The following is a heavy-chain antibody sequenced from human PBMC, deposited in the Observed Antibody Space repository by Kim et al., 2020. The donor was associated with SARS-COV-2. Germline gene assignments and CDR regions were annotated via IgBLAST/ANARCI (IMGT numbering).Heavy chain of an antibody. V-gene: IGHV4-59*01. D-gene: IGHD3-3*01. J-gene: IGHJ4*02. CDR3: ARAHYDFWSALNPMDYFDY. Sequence: RVTIPVDTSKNQFSLKLSSVTAADTAVYYCARAHYDFWSALNPMDYFDYWGQGTLVTVSS.